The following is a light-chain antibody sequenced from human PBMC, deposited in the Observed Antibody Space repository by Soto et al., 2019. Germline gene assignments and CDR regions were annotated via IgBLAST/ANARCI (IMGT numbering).Light chain of an antibody. CDR3: QAWDSSTRVV. V-gene: IGLV3-1*01. CDR2: QDS. Sequence: SSELTQPPSVSVSPGQTASITCSGDKLGDKYACWYQQKPGQSPVLVIYQDSKRPSGIPERFSGSNSGNTVTLTISGTQAMDEADYYCQAWDSSTRVVFGGGTQLTVL. J-gene: IGLJ2*01. CDR1: KLGDKY.